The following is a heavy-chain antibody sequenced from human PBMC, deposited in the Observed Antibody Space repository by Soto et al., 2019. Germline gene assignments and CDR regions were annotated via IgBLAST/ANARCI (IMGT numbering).Heavy chain of an antibody. CDR3: ARVDQGMDV. J-gene: IGHJ6*02. Sequence: QVQLVQSGPEVKKPGASVKISCKTSGYTFINYGLSWVRQAPGQGLEWIGGVGAYSDITYYAQKLQGRVIMTTDPSTVAVDLELSTLTSADTAGYYCARVDQGMDVWGQGTTVTVS. V-gene: IGHV1-18*01. CDR2: VGAYSDIT. CDR1: GYTFINYG.